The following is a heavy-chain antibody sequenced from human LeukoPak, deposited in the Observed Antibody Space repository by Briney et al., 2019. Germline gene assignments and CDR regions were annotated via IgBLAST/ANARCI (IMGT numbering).Heavy chain of an antibody. J-gene: IGHJ4*02. CDR3: ARRSGGRRGYFDY. Sequence: PSETLSLTCTVSGGSISSYYWSWIRQPPGKGLEWIGYIYYSGSTNYSPSLKSRVTISVDTSKNQFSLKLSSVTAADTAVYYCARRSGGRRGYFDYWGQGTLVTVSS. CDR2: IYYSGST. D-gene: IGHD2-15*01. CDR1: GGSISSYY. V-gene: IGHV4-59*01.